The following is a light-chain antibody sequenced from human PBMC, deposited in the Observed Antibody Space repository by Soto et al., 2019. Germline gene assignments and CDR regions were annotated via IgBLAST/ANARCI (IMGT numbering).Light chain of an antibody. J-gene: IGKJ1*01. CDR1: QHIGPW. CDR2: KVS. CDR3: QHYDGSSPWT. V-gene: IGKV1-5*03. Sequence: DVQMTQSPSTLSASIGDRVAITCRASQHIGPWLAWFQQKIGEAPKVLIYKVSTLHSGVPSRFSVTGSGTEFTLTISSLQPDDLATYYCQHYDGSSPWTFGQGTKVEI.